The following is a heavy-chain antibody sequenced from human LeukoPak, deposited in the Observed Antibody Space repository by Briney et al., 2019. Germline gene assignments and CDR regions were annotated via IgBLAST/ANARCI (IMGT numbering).Heavy chain of an antibody. V-gene: IGHV3-11*04. J-gene: IGHJ4*02. CDR2: ISDSGSTI. CDR3: ARDMNGCLDY. D-gene: IGHD2-8*01. CDR1: GFTVSSNY. Sequence: GGSLRLSCAASGFTVSSNYMSWVRQAPGKGLEWVSFISDSGSTIYYADSVKGRFTISRDSAKNSLYLQVNSLTAQDTAIYYCARDMNGCLDYWGQGTLVTVSS.